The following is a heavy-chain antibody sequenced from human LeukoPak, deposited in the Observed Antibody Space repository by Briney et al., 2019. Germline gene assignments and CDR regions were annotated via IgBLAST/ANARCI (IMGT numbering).Heavy chain of an antibody. Sequence: GGSLRLSCAASGFIVSESYMGWVRQAPGKGLEWVSVIYKDGSPHYADSAKGRFTISRDSSKNALYLQMNSLRAEDTAVYYCAKDGGGTWHGYDYTHLDYWGQGTLVTVSS. CDR3: AKDGGGTWHGYDYTHLDY. D-gene: IGHD5-12*01. CDR2: IYKDGSP. CDR1: GFIVSESY. J-gene: IGHJ4*02. V-gene: IGHV3-53*01.